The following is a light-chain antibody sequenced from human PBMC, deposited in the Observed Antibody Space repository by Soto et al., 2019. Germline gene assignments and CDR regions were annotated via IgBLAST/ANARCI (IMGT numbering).Light chain of an antibody. CDR2: DAS. Sequence: EIVLTQSPATLSLSPGERATLSCRASQSVSSYLAWYQQKPGQAPRLLIYDASNRATGIPARFSGSGSGTDFTLTISSLEPEDFATYYCLQDYNYLTFGGGTRVEIK. CDR3: LQDYNYLT. CDR1: QSVSSY. V-gene: IGKV3-11*01. J-gene: IGKJ4*01.